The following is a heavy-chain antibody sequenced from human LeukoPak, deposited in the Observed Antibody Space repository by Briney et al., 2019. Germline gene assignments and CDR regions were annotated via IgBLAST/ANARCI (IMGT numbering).Heavy chain of an antibody. J-gene: IGHJ3*02. CDR3: ARGGDPGWSFDI. CDR1: GFIFSSFW. V-gene: IGHV3-7*01. Sequence: PGGSLRLSCAASGFIFSSFWMTWVRQGPGKGLECVANIKHDGSEKHYLDSVKGRFTISRDNAKNSLYLEMNSLRAEDTAVYYCARGGDPGWSFDIWGQGTMVTVSA. CDR2: IKHDGSEK. D-gene: IGHD6-19*01.